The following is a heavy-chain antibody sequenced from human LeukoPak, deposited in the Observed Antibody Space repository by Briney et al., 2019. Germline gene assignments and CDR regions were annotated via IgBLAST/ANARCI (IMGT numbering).Heavy chain of an antibody. CDR1: GFTFSSYW. Sequence: PGGSLRLSCAASGFTFSSYWVTWVRQAPGKGLEWVATIKHDGSEDYYLDSVKGRFTISRDNAKSSMWLQMSSLRAEDTAVYYCGRDQTPFYWGQGSLVTVSS. V-gene: IGHV3-7*01. CDR2: IKHDGSED. J-gene: IGHJ4*02. D-gene: IGHD2-15*01. CDR3: GRDQTPFY.